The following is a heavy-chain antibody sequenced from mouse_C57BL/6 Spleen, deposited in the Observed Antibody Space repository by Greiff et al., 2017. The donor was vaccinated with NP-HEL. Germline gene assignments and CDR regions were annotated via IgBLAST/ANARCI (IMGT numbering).Heavy chain of an antibody. Sequence: EVKLVESEGGLVQPGSSMKLSCTASGFTFSDYYMAWVRQVPEKGLEWVANINYDGSSTYYLDSLKSRFIISRDNAKNILYLQMSSLKSEDTATYYCARGYYGSNYAMDYWGQGTSVTVSS. D-gene: IGHD1-1*01. J-gene: IGHJ4*01. CDR1: GFTFSDYY. CDR2: INYDGSST. CDR3: ARGYYGSNYAMDY. V-gene: IGHV5-16*01.